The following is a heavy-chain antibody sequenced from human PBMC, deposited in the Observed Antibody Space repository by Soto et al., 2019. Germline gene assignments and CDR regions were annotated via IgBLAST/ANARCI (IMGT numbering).Heavy chain of an antibody. J-gene: IGHJ6*02. CDR2: INPNSGGT. CDR3: ARSPAAVAYYYYGMDV. V-gene: IGHV1-2*02. D-gene: IGHD6-25*01. Sequence: APGQGLEWMGWINPNSGGTNYAQKFQGRVTMTRDTSISTAYMELSRLRSDDTAVYYCARSPAAVAYYYYGMDVWGQGTTVTVSS.